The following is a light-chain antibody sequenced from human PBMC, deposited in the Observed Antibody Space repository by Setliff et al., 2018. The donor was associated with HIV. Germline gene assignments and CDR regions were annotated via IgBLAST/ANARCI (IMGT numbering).Light chain of an antibody. CDR1: SSNFGTGFD. CDR3: QSYDSSLSAYV. Sequence: SVLTQPPSVSGAPGQRVTISCTGSSSNFGTGFDVHWYQQLPGTAPKLLIYGNINRPSGVPDRFSGSKSGTSASLAITGLQAEDEADYYCQSYDSSLSAYVFGTGTKSPS. J-gene: IGLJ1*01. V-gene: IGLV1-40*01. CDR2: GNI.